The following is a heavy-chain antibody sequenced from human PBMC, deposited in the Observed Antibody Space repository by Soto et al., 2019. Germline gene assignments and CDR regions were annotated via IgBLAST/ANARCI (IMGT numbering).Heavy chain of an antibody. CDR3: ATHHYCLSTSCYGLNWFDP. D-gene: IGHD2-2*01. V-gene: IGHV1-69*12. CDR2: IIPIFGTA. Sequence: QVQLVQSGAEVKKPGSSVKVSCKASGGTFSSYAISWVRQAPGQGLEWMGGIIPIFGTANSAQKFQGRVTITADDSTSTAYMELRSLRSEDTAVYYCATHHYCLSTSCYGLNWFDPWGQGTLVTVSS. CDR1: GGTFSSYA. J-gene: IGHJ5*02.